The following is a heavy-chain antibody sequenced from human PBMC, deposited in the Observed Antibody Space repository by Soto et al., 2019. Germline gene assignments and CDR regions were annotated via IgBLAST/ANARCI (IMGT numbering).Heavy chain of an antibody. J-gene: IGHJ4*02. CDR2: IIPILGIA. V-gene: IGHV1-69*02. D-gene: IGHD2-2*01. CDR1: GGTFSSYT. CDR3: ARVQDCSSTSCYSLDY. Sequence: ASVKVSCKASGGTFSSYTISWVRQAPGQGLEWMGRIIPILGIANYAQKFQGRVTITADKSTSTAYMELSSLRSEDTAVYYCARVQDCSSTSCYSLDYWGQGTLVTVSS.